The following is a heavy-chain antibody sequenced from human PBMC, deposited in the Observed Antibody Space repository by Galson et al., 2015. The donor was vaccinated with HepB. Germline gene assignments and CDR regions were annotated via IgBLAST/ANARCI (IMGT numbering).Heavy chain of an antibody. CDR2: MNPNSGNT. CDR3: ARGLSAPRVHALMITFGGVIYYFDY. V-gene: IGHV1-8*01. J-gene: IGHJ4*02. D-gene: IGHD3-16*02. Sequence: SVKVSCKASGYTFTSYDINWVRQATGQGLEWMGWMNPNSGNTGYAQKFQGRVTMTRNTSISTAYMELSSLRSEDTAVYYCARGLSAPRVHALMITFGGVIYYFDYWGQGTLVTVSS. CDR1: GYTFTSYD.